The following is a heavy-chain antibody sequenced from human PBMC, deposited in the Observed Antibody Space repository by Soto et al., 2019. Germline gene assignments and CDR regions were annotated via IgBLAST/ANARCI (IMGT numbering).Heavy chain of an antibody. CDR3: ARGLWAGLRTNYYYYYGMEV. CDR1: VVSFSGYY. Sequence: SETLSLTCAFYVVSFSGYYWSCIRHPPGKWLEWIGEINHSGSTNYNPSLKSRVTISVDTSKNQFSLKLSSVTAADTAVYYCARGLWAGLRTNYYYYYGMEVWGQGTTVTVS. V-gene: IGHV4-34*01. J-gene: IGHJ6*01. D-gene: IGHD4-17*01. CDR2: INHSGST.